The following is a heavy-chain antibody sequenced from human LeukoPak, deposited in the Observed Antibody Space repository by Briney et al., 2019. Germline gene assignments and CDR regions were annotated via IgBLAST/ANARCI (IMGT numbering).Heavy chain of an antibody. CDR2: IYYSGST. J-gene: IGHJ5*02. CDR3: AREAVKKTDDILTGSLPQAGFDP. V-gene: IGHV4-31*03. CDR1: GGSINSGGYY. Sequence: SETLSLTCTVSGGSINSGGYYWSWIRQHPGKGLEWIGYIYYSGSTYYNPSLKSRVTISVDTSKNQFSLKLSSVTAADTAVYYCAREAVKKTDDILTGSLPQAGFDPWGQGTLVTVSS. D-gene: IGHD3-9*01.